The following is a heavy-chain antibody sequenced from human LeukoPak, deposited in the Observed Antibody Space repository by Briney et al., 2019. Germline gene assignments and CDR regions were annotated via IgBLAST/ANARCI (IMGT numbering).Heavy chain of an antibody. V-gene: IGHV2-70*01. CDR2: IDWDDDK. CDR3: ARTRTGTFDY. J-gene: IGHJ4*02. CDR1: EFSLSTSGMC. Sequence: SGPALVKPTQSLRLTCTFFEFSLSTSGMCVSWIREPPGKALEWLALIDWDDDKYYSTSLKTRLTISKDTSKNQVVLTMTNMDPVDTATYYCARTRTGTFDYWGQGTLVTVSS. D-gene: IGHD3-10*01.